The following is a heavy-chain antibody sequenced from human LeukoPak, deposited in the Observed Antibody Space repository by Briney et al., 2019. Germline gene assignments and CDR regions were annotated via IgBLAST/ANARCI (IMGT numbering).Heavy chain of an antibody. CDR1: GGSISSSSYY. D-gene: IGHD3-22*01. V-gene: IGHV4-39*01. CDR3: ARHRQSGYYGPNGAFDI. CDR2: IYYSGST. J-gene: IGHJ3*02. Sequence: SETLSLTCTVSGGSISSSSYYWGWIRQPPGKGLEWIGSIYYSGSTYYNPSLKRRVTITVNTSKNKFSLKLSSVTAADPAVYYCARHRQSGYYGPNGAFDIWGQGTMVTVSS.